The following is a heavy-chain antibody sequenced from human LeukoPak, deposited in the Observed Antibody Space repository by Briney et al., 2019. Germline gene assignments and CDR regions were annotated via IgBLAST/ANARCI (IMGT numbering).Heavy chain of an antibody. CDR3: ARDARITLLRGQGMDV. CDR2: INAGNGNT. J-gene: IGHJ6*02. CDR1: GYIFTSYV. D-gene: IGHD3-10*01. Sequence: ASVKVSCKASGYIFTSYVMHWVRQAPGQGLEWMGWINAGNGNTKYSQKFQGRVTITRDTSASTAYMELSSLTSEDTAVYYCARDARITLLRGQGMDVWGQGTTVSVSS. V-gene: IGHV1-3*01.